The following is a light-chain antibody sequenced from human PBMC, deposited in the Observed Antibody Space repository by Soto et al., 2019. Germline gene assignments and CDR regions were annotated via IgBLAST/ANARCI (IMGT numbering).Light chain of an antibody. V-gene: IGKV3-20*01. CDR2: SAS. J-gene: IGKJ1*01. CDR3: HQYSNSLGL. Sequence: EIVLTQSPGTLSLSPGERATLSCRASQSVDSAYLAWFQHKPGQAPRLLIYSASIRATGIPDRFSGSGSGTDFTLTIGRLEPEDFAVYYCHQYSNSLGLFGQGTKGDIK. CDR1: QSVDSAY.